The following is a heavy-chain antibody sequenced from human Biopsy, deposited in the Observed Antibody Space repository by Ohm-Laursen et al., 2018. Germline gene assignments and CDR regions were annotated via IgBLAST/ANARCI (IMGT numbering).Heavy chain of an antibody. V-gene: IGHV4-34*01. CDR3: ARDSRGGHLNTTLITGKNLDS. CDR2: INHSGRT. J-gene: IGHJ4*02. Sequence: SGTLSLTCAVYGESFNGYYWSWIRQTPGKGLEWIGEINHSGRTNYNPSLKSRVTISVDTSKNQFSLKVRSVTAADTAVYYCARDSRGGHLNTTLITGKNLDSWGQGILVTVSS. CDR1: GESFNGYY. D-gene: IGHD3-16*01.